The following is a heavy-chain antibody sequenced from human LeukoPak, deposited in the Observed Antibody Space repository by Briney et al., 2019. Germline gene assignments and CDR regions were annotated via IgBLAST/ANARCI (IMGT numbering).Heavy chain of an antibody. CDR3: ARLQRSCYSCSDYFDY. J-gene: IGHJ4*02. CDR2: IYYSGST. D-gene: IGHD2-15*01. Sequence: PSETLSLTCSVSGGSISSGTYYWGWLRQPPGTGLEWLGSIYYSGSTYYNPSLKSRVTISVDTSKNQFSLKLSSVTAADTAVYYCARLQRSCYSCSDYFDYWGQGTLVTVSS. V-gene: IGHV4-39*07. CDR1: GGSISSGTYY.